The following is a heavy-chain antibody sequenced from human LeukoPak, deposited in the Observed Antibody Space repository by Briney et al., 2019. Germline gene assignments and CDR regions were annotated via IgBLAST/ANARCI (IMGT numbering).Heavy chain of an antibody. D-gene: IGHD6-19*01. J-gene: IGHJ3*01. CDR2: INHSGST. CDR3: AREDAVSSDDAFDL. V-gene: IGHV4-34*01. Sequence: PSETLSLTCAVYGGSFSGYYWSWICQPPGKGLEWIGEINHSGSTYYNPSLKSRVTISVDTSKNQFSLKLSSVTAADTAMYYCAREDAVSSDDAFDLWGQGTMVTVS. CDR1: GGSFSGYY.